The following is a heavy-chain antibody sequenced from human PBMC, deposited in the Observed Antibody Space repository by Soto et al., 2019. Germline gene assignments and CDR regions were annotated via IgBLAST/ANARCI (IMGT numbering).Heavy chain of an antibody. V-gene: IGHV4-4*07. J-gene: IGHJ6*02. CDR1: GGSISDFY. CDR3: AREGYKSYHYGMDV. Sequence: PSETLSLTCTVSGGSISDFYWSWIRRPAGKGLEWIGHIYSRGTTNSNPSLESRVTMSVDTSKTQFSLNLRFVTAADTAVYYCAREGYKSYHYGMDVWDQGTPVTVS. D-gene: IGHD1-20*01. CDR2: IYSRGTT.